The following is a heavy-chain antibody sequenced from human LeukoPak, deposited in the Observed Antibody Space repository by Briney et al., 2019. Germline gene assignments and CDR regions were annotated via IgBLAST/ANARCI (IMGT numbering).Heavy chain of an antibody. V-gene: IGHV1-2*06. Sequence: ASVKVSCKASAHTFTGGYMHWVRQAPGQGLEWMGRINPDSGGTKYAQKFQGRVTMTRDTSISTAYMELSRLRFDDTAMCYCARDLTYSSGWYWFDPWGQGTLVTVSS. J-gene: IGHJ5*02. CDR3: ARDLTYSSGWYWFDP. CDR2: INPDSGGT. D-gene: IGHD6-19*01. CDR1: AHTFTGGY.